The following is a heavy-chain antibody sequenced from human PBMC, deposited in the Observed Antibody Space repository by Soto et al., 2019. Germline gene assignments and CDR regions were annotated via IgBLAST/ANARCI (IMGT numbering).Heavy chain of an antibody. J-gene: IGHJ3*02. D-gene: IGHD6-6*01. CDR1: GFTFSSYS. V-gene: IGHV3-21*01. CDR3: AIETNPYTTSSHAFDI. Sequence: GGSLRLSCAASGFTFSSYSMNWVRQAPGKGLEWFSSISSSSSYIYYADSVKGRFTISRDNAKNSLYLQMNSLRAEDTAVYYCAIETNPYTTSSHAFDIWGQGTMGTVSS. CDR2: ISSSSSYI.